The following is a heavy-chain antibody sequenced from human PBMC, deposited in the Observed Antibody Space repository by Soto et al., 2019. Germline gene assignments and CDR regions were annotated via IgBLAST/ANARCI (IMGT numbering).Heavy chain of an antibody. V-gene: IGHV3-66*01. CDR1: GFTVSSNY. Sequence: VGSLRLSCAASGFTVSSNYMSWVRQAPGKGLEWVSVIYSGGSTYYADSVKGRFTISRDNAKNSLYLQMNSLRAEDTAVYYCARDQPGYSYGYGLGYWGQGTLVTVSS. D-gene: IGHD5-18*01. J-gene: IGHJ4*02. CDR2: IYSGGST. CDR3: ARDQPGYSYGYGLGY.